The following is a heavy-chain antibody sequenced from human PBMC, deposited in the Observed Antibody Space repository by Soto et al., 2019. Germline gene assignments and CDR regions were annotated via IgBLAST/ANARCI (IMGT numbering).Heavy chain of an antibody. CDR3: ARDRSMVVVVPGY. V-gene: IGHV3-30-3*01. Sequence: QVQLVESGGGVVQPGRSLRLSCAASGFTFSSYAMHWVRQAPGKGLDWVALISHDGSNKYYADSVKSRFTVSRDNPKNMLYLQMNSLRVDDTAVYYCARDRSMVVVVPGYWGKGSLVTVSS. CDR1: GFTFSSYA. CDR2: ISHDGSNK. J-gene: IGHJ4*02. D-gene: IGHD2-2*01.